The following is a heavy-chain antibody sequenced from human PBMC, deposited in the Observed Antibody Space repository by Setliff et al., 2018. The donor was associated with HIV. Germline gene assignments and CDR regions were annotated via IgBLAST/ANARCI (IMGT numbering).Heavy chain of an antibody. D-gene: IGHD6-19*01. V-gene: IGHV3-74*01. CDR3: AREGATTAGFDI. Sequence: GGSLRLSCVASGFTISNHWMNWVRQAPGKGLVWVSRINYDRITTNYADFVQGRFTISRDNAKNTVYLQMNSLRVDDTAIYYCAREGATTAGFDIWGRGTMVTVSS. CDR2: INYDRITT. CDR1: GFTISNHW. J-gene: IGHJ3*02.